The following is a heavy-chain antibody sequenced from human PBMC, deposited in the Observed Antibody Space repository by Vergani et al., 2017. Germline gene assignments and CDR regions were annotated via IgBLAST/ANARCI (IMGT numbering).Heavy chain of an antibody. CDR2: IIPIFGIA. J-gene: IGHJ6*02. V-gene: IGHV1-69*17. D-gene: IGHD6-19*01. Sequence: QVQLVQSGAEVKKPGSSVKVSCKASGGTFSGYAISWVRQAPGQGLEWMGGIIPIFGIANYAQKFQGRVTITADKSTSTAYMELSSLRSEDTAVYYCAMGRIAVAGKGVIYYYYYGMDVWGQGTTVTVSS. CDR1: GGTFSGYA. CDR3: AMGRIAVAGKGVIYYYYYGMDV.